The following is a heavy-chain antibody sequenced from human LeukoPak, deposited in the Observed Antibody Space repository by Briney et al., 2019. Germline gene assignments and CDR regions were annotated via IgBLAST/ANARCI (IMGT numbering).Heavy chain of an antibody. V-gene: IGHV1-2*04. CDR2: INPNSGGT. CDR3: ARAIGRELLKWFDP. CDR1: GYTFTGYY. Sequence: GASVKVSCKASGYTFTGYYMHWVRQAPGQGLEWMGWINPNSGGTNYAQKFQGWVTMTRDTSISTAYMELSRLRSDDTAVYYCARAIGRELLKWFDPWGQGTLVTVSS. D-gene: IGHD1-26*01. J-gene: IGHJ5*02.